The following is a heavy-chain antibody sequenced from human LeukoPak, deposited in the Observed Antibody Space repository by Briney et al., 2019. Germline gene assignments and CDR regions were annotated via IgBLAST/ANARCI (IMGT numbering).Heavy chain of an antibody. D-gene: IGHD2-15*01. CDR2: IKQDGSEK. Sequence: GGSLRLSCAASGFTFSSYWMSWVRQAPGKGLEGVANIKQDGSEKYYVDSVKGRFTISRDNAKNSLYLQMNSLRAEDTAVYYCAGDIEDCSGGSCYSAWFDYWGQGTLVTVSS. J-gene: IGHJ4*02. CDR1: GFTFSSYW. CDR3: AGDIEDCSGGSCYSAWFDY. V-gene: IGHV3-7*03.